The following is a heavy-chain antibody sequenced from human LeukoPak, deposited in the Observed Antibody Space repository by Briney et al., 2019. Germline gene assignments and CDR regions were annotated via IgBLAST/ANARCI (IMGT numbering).Heavy chain of an antibody. CDR3: ARGIHRRNYYYYYMDV. CDR1: GYTFTSYD. D-gene: IGHD3-16*02. V-gene: IGHV1-8*01. J-gene: IGHJ6*03. CDR2: MNPNSGNT. Sequence: ASVKVSCKASGYTFTSYDINWVRQATGQGLEWMGWMNPNSGNTGYAQKFQGRVTMTRNTSISTAYMELSSLRSEDTAVYYCARGIHRRNYYYYYMDVWGKGTTVTVSS.